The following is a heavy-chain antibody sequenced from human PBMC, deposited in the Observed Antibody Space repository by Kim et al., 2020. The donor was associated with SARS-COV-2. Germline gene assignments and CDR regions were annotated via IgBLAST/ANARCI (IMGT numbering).Heavy chain of an antibody. D-gene: IGHD4-17*01. J-gene: IGHJ4*02. V-gene: IGHV3-30*04. CDR3: AREKSRSTLTKVVVGY. Sequence: GGSLRLSCAASGFTFSSYAMSWVRQAPGKGLEWVAVISYDGSKKYYADSVKGRFTISRDNSKNTLYLQMNSLRAEDTAVYYCAREKSRSTLTKVVVGYWGQGTLVTVSS. CDR1: GFTFSSYA. CDR2: ISYDGSKK.